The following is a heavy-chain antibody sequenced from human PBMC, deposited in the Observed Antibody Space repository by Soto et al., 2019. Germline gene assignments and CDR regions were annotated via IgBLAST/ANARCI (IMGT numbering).Heavy chain of an antibody. Sequence: RASEKVSCKASGYTFTSYALSWVRHAPGQGLEWMGWISTYNGNTNYAQNLQGRVTMTTDISTNTAYMELRSLRSDDTAVYYCARVVGGIPVAGSWNWFDPWGQGTLVTVS. J-gene: IGHJ5*02. V-gene: IGHV1-18*04. CDR3: ARVVGGIPVAGSWNWFDP. CDR1: GYTFTSYA. CDR2: ISTYNGNT. D-gene: IGHD6-19*01.